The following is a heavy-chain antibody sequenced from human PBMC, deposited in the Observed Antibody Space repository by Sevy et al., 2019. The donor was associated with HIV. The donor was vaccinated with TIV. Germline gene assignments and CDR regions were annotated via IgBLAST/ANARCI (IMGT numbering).Heavy chain of an antibody. Sequence: GGSLRLSCAASGFTFSSYWMHWVRQAPGKGLVWVSRVNSDGSSTSYADSVKGRLTISRDNAKNTLYLQMNGLRAEDTAVYYCARGAAAGTFDYWGQGTLVTVSS. J-gene: IGHJ4*02. CDR1: GFTFSSYW. V-gene: IGHV3-74*01. CDR3: ARGAAAGTFDY. D-gene: IGHD6-13*01. CDR2: VNSDGSST.